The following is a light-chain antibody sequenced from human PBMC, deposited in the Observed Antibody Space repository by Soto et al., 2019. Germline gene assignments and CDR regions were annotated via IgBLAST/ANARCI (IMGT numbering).Light chain of an antibody. Sequence: EIVMTHSPATLSVSPCEWVTLSCRASQGVGITLAWYQQKPGQTPRLLIYGASSRATGIPDRFSGSGSGTDFTLTISRLEPEDFAVYYCQQYGRSPVAFGQGTKVDIK. CDR2: GAS. CDR1: QGVGIT. CDR3: QQYGRSPVA. J-gene: IGKJ1*01. V-gene: IGKV3-20*01.